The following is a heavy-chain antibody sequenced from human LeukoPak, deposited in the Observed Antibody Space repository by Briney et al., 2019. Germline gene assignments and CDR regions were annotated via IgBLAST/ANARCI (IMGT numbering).Heavy chain of an antibody. CDR1: GFTFSDYY. V-gene: IGHV3-11*01. CDR2: ISSSGSTI. J-gene: IGHJ3*02. D-gene: IGHD2-8*02. Sequence: GGSLRLSCTASGFTFSDYYMSWIRQAPGKGLEGVSYISSSGSTIYYADSVKGRFTISRDNAKNSLYLQMNSLRAEDTAVYYCARDLRWLWCIDIWGQGTMVTVSS. CDR3: ARDLRWLWCIDI.